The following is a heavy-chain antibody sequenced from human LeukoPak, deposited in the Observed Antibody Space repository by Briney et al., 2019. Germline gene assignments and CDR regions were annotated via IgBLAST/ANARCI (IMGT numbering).Heavy chain of an antibody. D-gene: IGHD2-2*02. CDR1: GDSVSSNSAA. J-gene: IGHJ6*03. Sequence: SQTLSLTCAISGDSVSSNSAAWNWIRQSPSRGLEWLGRTYYRSKWYNDYAVSVKSRITINPDTSKNQFSLQLNSVTPEDTAVYYCARETWGLGYCSSTSCYTYYYYYYMDVWGKGTTVTVSS. CDR3: ARETWGLGYCSSTSCYTYYYYYYMDV. CDR2: TYYRSKWYN. V-gene: IGHV6-1*01.